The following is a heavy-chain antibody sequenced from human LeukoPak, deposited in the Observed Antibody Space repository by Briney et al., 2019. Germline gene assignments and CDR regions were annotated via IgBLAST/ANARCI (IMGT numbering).Heavy chain of an antibody. Sequence: HPGGSLRLSCAASGFTFSSYAMSWVRQAPGKGLEWVSAISGSGGSTYYADSVKGRFTISRDNSKNTLYLQMNSLRAEDTAVYYCARDLVGATEYYYYYGMDVWGQGTTVTVSS. CDR1: GFTFSSYA. CDR3: ARDLVGATEYYYYYGMDV. D-gene: IGHD1-26*01. CDR2: ISGSGGST. V-gene: IGHV3-23*01. J-gene: IGHJ6*02.